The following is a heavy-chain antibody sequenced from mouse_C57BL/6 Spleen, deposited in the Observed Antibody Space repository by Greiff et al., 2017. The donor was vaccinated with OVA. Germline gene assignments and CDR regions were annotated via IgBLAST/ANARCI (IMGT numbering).Heavy chain of an antibody. V-gene: IGHV1-59*01. CDR3: ARGGGTTPVFDY. J-gene: IGHJ2*01. CDR2: IDPSDSYT. CDR1: GYTFTSYW. Sequence: QVHVKQPGAELVRPGTSVKLSCKASGYTFTSYWMHWVKQRPGQGLEWIGVIDPSDSYTNYNQKFKGKATLTVDTSSSTAYMQLSSLTSEDSAVYYCARGGGTTPVFDYWGQGTTLTVSS. D-gene: IGHD1-1*01.